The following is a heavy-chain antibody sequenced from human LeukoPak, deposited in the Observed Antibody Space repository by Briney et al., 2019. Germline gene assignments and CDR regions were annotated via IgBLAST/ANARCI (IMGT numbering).Heavy chain of an antibody. D-gene: IGHD6-13*01. Sequence: SETLSLTCTVSGGSISSSSYYWGWIRQPPGKGLEWIGSIYYSGSTYYNPYLKSRVTISVDTSKNQFSLKLSSVTAADTAVYYCAEIAAAGLYFDYWGQGTLVTVSS. CDR2: IYYSGST. J-gene: IGHJ4*02. V-gene: IGHV4-39*01. CDR1: GGSISSSSYY. CDR3: AEIAAAGLYFDY.